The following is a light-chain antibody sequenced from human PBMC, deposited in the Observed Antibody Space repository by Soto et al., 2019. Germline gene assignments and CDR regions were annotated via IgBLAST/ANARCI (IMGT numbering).Light chain of an antibody. Sequence: DIQMTQSPTSLSASVGDRVTITCRASLGIGNSVAWYQQKPGGAPKFLIYAASTLQSGVPSRFSGSGSGTDFTLTISSLQPEDVATYYCQKYDGVPPAFGQGTKVEVK. CDR2: AAS. CDR1: LGIGNS. V-gene: IGKV1-27*01. J-gene: IGKJ1*01. CDR3: QKYDGVPPA.